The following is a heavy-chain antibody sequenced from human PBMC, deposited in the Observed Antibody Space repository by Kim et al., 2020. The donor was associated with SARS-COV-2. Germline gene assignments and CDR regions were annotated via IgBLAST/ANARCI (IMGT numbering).Heavy chain of an antibody. J-gene: IGHJ5*02. V-gene: IGHV1-3*01. D-gene: IGHD2-15*01. Sequence: QGRVTITRDTSASTAYMELSSLRSEDTAVYYCARGGDVVVVAATLNWFDPWGQGTLVTVSS. CDR3: ARGGDVVVVAATLNWFDP.